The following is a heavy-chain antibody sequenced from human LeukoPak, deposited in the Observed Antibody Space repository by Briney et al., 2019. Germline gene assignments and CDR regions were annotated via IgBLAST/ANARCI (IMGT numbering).Heavy chain of an antibody. CDR3: ARDLMYYYDSVSYHFDY. J-gene: IGHJ4*02. Sequence: SVTVPCKASGYSFNSYGITWVRQAPGQGLAWMGWISAYNGNTHYEQIFQGRITMTAGTSMSTAYLELRGLRSDDTAVYYCARDLMYYYDSVSYHFDYWGQGTLVTVSS. V-gene: IGHV1-18*01. D-gene: IGHD3-22*01. CDR2: ISAYNGNT. CDR1: GYSFNSYG.